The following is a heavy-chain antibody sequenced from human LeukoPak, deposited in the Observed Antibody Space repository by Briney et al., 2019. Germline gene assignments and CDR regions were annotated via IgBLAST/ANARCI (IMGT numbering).Heavy chain of an antibody. CDR2: IYPGNSDT. CDR3: ARRRTAAGRFDI. D-gene: IGHD6-13*01. Sequence: GESLKISCKGSGYSFTSYWIGWVRRMPGKGLEWMGIIYPGNSDTRYSPSFQGQVTISADKSIGTAYLQWSSLKASDTAMYYCARRRTAAGRFDIWGQGTMVTVSS. J-gene: IGHJ3*02. V-gene: IGHV5-51*01. CDR1: GYSFTSYW.